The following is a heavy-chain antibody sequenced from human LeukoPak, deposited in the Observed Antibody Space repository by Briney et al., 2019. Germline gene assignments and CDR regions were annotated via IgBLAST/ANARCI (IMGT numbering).Heavy chain of an antibody. CDR2: IRSKANSYAT. CDR3: TSVPYDSSGRPLIDY. D-gene: IGHD3-22*01. Sequence: GGSLRLSCAASGFTFSGSAMHWVRQASGKGLGWVGRIRSKANSYATAYAASVKGRFTISRDDSKNTAYLRMNSLKTEDTAVYYCTSVPYDSSGRPLIDYWGQGTLVTVSS. V-gene: IGHV3-73*01. CDR1: GFTFSGSA. J-gene: IGHJ4*02.